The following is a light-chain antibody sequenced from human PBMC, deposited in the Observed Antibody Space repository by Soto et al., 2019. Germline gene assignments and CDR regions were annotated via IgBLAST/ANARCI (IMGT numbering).Light chain of an antibody. V-gene: IGKV3-11*01. J-gene: IGKJ4*01. CDR1: QSVSSY. Sequence: DIVLKQSPATLSLSPLETATLSFMASQSVSSYLAWYQQKPGQAPRLLIYDASNRATDMSARFSGSGSGTDFTLTISSLEPEDFAVYYCQQRSNWPPLTFGGGTKVDIK. CDR2: DAS. CDR3: QQRSNWPPLT.